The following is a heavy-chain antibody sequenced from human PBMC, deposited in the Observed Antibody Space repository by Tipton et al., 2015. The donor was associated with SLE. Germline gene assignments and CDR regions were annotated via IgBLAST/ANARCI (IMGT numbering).Heavy chain of an antibody. Sequence: GSLRLSCAASGFTVSSNYMSWVRQAPGKGLEWVSVIYSGGSTYYADSVKGRFTIFRHNSKNTLYLQMNSLRAEDTAVYYCAREGSAAGRYFDLWGRGTLVTVSS. D-gene: IGHD6-13*01. CDR2: IYSGGST. J-gene: IGHJ2*01. CDR1: GFTVSSNY. V-gene: IGHV3-53*04. CDR3: AREGSAAGRYFDL.